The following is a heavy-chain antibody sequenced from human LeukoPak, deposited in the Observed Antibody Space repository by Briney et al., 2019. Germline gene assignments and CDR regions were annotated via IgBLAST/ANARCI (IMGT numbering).Heavy chain of an antibody. CDR2: IDVGSYT. CDR1: GFTFSNYA. J-gene: IGHJ3*02. CDR3: AEAINRDAFDI. Sequence: GGSLRLSCAVSGFTFSNYAMNWIRQAPGKGLEWVSSIDVGSYTYYADSVKGRFTISRDNAEKSLYLQMNSLRAEDTAVYYCAEAINRDAFDIWGQGTMVTVSS. V-gene: IGHV3-69-1*01. D-gene: IGHD2-2*02.